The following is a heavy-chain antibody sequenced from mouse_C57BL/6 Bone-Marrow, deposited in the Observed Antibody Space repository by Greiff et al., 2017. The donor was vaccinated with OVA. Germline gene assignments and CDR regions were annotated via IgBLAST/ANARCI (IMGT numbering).Heavy chain of an antibody. CDR2: ISNGGGST. V-gene: IGHV5-12*01. CDR3: AREAIYYDYSFAY. J-gene: IGHJ3*01. D-gene: IGHD2-4*01. CDR1: GFTFSDYY. Sequence: EVKLVESGGGLVQPGGSLKLSCAASGFTFSDYYMYWVRQTPEKRLEWVAYISNGGGSTYYPDTVKGRFTISRDNAKNTLYLQMSRLKSEDTAMYYCAREAIYYDYSFAYWGQGTLVTVSA.